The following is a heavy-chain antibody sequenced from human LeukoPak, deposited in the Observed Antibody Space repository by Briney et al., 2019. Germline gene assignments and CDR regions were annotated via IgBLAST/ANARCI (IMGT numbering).Heavy chain of an antibody. Sequence: ASVKVSCKASGGTFSSYAISWVRQAPGQGLEWMGGIIPIFGTANYAQKFQGRVTITADESTSTAYMELSSLRSEDTAVYYCARGGYSGYDFCFDYWGQGTLVTVSS. CDR3: ARGGYSGYDFCFDY. CDR2: IIPIFGTA. CDR1: GGTFSSYA. J-gene: IGHJ4*02. D-gene: IGHD5-12*01. V-gene: IGHV1-69*01.